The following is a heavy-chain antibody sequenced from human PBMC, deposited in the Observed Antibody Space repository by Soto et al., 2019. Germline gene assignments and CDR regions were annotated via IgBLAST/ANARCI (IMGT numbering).Heavy chain of an antibody. CDR3: ARDLYENWFDP. D-gene: IGHD5-12*01. V-gene: IGHV4-61*01. Sequence: SETLSLTCTVSGGSVSSGSYYWSWIRQPPGKGLEWIGYIYHSGSTNYNPSLKSRVTISVDTSKNQFSLKLSSVTAADTAVYYCARDLYENWFDPWGQGTLVTVSS. J-gene: IGHJ5*02. CDR1: GGSVSSGSYY. CDR2: IYHSGST.